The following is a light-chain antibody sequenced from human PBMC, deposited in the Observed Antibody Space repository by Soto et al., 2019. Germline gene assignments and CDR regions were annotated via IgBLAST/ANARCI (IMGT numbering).Light chain of an antibody. CDR2: GAF. V-gene: IGKV3-15*01. CDR3: QQYNDWPLT. CDR1: QSVSSN. J-gene: IGKJ1*01. Sequence: IVMTQSPVTVSVSPGERATLSCRASQSVSSNLAWYQQKPGQAPSLLIYGAFTRATGIPARFSGTGSGTEFTLTISSLQSEDFALYYCQQYNDWPLTFGQGTKVDI.